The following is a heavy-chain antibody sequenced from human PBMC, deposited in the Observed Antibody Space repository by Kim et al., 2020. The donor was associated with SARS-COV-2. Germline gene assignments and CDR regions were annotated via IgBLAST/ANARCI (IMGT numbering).Heavy chain of an antibody. CDR3: VRALGGLDD. CDR1: GFTFRNDW. D-gene: IGHD3-16*01. Sequence: GGSLRLSCAASGFTFRNDWMHWVRQPPGKVLVWVSRINGDGRTTTYTDSVRGRFTISRDNAKNTVYLQMNSLRGEDTAMYYCVRALGGLDDWGQGTLVTVSS. V-gene: IGHV3-74*03. J-gene: IGHJ4*02. CDR2: INGDGRTT.